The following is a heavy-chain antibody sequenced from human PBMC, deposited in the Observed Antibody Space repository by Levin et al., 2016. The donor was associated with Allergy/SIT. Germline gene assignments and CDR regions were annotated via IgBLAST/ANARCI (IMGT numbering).Heavy chain of an antibody. CDR1: GGSISSSNYY. CDR3: ARQGRLDYYGSGSYFSSPLIDY. CDR2: IYYSGST. J-gene: IGHJ4*02. D-gene: IGHD3-10*01. Sequence: SETLSLTCTVSGGSISSSNYYWGWIRQPPGKGLEWIGSIYYSGSTFYNPSLKSRVTISVDTSKNQFSLKLSSVTAADTAVYYCARQGRLDYYGSGSYFSSPLIDYWGQGTLVTVSS. V-gene: IGHV4-39*01.